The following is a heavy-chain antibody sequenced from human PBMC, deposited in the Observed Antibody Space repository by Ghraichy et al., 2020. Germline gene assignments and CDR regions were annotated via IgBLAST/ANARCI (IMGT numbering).Heavy chain of an antibody. CDR2: IYYSGST. CDR3: ARDRESGGHDAFDI. Sequence: SETLSLTCTVSGGSISSYYWSWIRQPPGKGLEWIGYIYYSGSTNYNPSLKSRVTISVDTSKNQFSLKLSSVTAADTAVYYCARDRESGGHDAFDIWGQGTMVTVSS. D-gene: IGHD2-15*01. J-gene: IGHJ3*02. V-gene: IGHV4-59*01. CDR1: GGSISSYY.